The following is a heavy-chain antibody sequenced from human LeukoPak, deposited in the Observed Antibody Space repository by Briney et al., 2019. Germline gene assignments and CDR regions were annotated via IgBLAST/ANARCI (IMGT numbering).Heavy chain of an antibody. CDR3: AMRSGTLPYYFDY. V-gene: IGHV1-18*01. J-gene: IGHJ4*02. CDR2: ISTNNGNT. CDR1: GYTFTCCG. Sequence: ASVKVSCKTSGYTFTCCGISWVRQAPGQGLEWMGWISTNNGNTNYAQKLQGRVTMTTDTSTRTAYMELRSPRSDDTAIYYCAMRSGTLPYYFDYWGQGTLVTVSS. D-gene: IGHD3-10*01.